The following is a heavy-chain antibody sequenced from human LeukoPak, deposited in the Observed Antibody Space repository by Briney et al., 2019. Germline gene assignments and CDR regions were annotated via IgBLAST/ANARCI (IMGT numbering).Heavy chain of an antibody. D-gene: IGHD6-6*01. CDR3: ARGLSGYASSLGY. CDR2: INSDGSST. Sequence: QPGGSLRLSCAASGFTFSSNWMHWVRQAPGKGLVWVSRINSDGSSTSYADSVRGRFSISRDNAKNTLYLQMNSLRAEDTAVYYCARGLSGYASSLGYWGQGTLVTVSA. J-gene: IGHJ4*02. CDR1: GFTFSSNW. V-gene: IGHV3-74*01.